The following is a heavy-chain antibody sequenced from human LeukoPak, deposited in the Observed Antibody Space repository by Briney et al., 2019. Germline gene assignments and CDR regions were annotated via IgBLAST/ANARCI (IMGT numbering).Heavy chain of an antibody. Sequence: GGSLRLSCAASGFTFSSYSMNWVRQAPGKGLEWVSSISSSSSYIYYADSVKGRFTISRDNAKNSLYLQMNSLRVEDTAVYYCARDIWFGIDAFDIWGQGTMVTVSS. D-gene: IGHD3-10*01. V-gene: IGHV3-21*01. CDR1: GFTFSSYS. CDR2: ISSSSSYI. J-gene: IGHJ3*02. CDR3: ARDIWFGIDAFDI.